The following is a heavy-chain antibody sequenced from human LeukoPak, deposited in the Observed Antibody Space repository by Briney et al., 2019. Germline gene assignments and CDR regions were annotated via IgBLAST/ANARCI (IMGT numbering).Heavy chain of an antibody. Sequence: GGSLRLSCAASGFTFDDYGMSWVRQAPGKGLEWVSGINWNGGSTGYADSVKGRFTISRDNAKNSLYLEMNSLRAEDTALYYCAREGGNIQLWSPEVDYWGQGTLVTVSS. CDR2: INWNGGST. J-gene: IGHJ4*02. V-gene: IGHV3-20*04. D-gene: IGHD5-18*01. CDR3: AREGGNIQLWSPEVDY. CDR1: GFTFDDYG.